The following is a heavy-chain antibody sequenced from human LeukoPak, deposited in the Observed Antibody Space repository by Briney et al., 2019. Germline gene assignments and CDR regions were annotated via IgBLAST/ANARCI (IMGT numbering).Heavy chain of an antibody. CDR3: ARSRNVRTFDY. J-gene: IGHJ4*02. Sequence: GSLRLSCAASGFTFSSYGIHWVRQAPGKGLEWVTFIRHDGTNQHYGDSVKGRFTISRDNLKNTVFPQMNRVRAEDTAVYFCARSRNVRTFDYWGQGTLVAVSS. CDR2: IRHDGTNQ. CDR1: GFTFSSYG. V-gene: IGHV3-30*02.